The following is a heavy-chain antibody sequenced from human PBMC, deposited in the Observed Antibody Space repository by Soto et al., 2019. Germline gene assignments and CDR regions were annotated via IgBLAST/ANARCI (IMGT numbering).Heavy chain of an antibody. CDR2: ISYDGSNK. V-gene: IGHV3-30*18. CDR3: AKGQHCSTTSCYFYYYGMDV. D-gene: IGHD2-2*01. CDR1: GFTFSTYG. Sequence: QVQLVESGGGVVQPGRSLRLSCAASGFTFSTYGMHWVRQAPGKGLEWVAVISYDGSNKYYADSVKGRLTISRDNSKNRLYLQMNSLRAEDTAVYYCAKGQHCSTTSCYFYYYGMDVWGQGTTVAVSS. J-gene: IGHJ6*02.